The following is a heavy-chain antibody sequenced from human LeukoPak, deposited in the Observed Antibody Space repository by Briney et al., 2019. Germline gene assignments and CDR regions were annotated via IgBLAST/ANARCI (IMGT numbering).Heavy chain of an antibody. D-gene: IGHD6-13*01. J-gene: IGHJ5*02. Sequence: PSGTLSLTCAVSGGSISSSNWWSWVRQPPGKGLEWIGEIYHSGSTNYNPSLKSRVTISVDKSKNQFSLKLSSVTAADTAVYYCARDSSSWYSGPRSNWFDPWGQGTLVTVSS. V-gene: IGHV4-4*02. CDR2: IYHSGST. CDR1: GGSISSSNW. CDR3: ARDSSSWYSGPRSNWFDP.